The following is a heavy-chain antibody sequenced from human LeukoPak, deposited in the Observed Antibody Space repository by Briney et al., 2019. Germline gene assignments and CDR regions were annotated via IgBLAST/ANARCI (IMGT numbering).Heavy chain of an antibody. V-gene: IGHV4-38-2*02. Sequence: SETLSLTCTVSGYSISSGYYWGWIRQPPGKGLEWTGNIYHSGSTYYNPSLKSRVTISVDTSKNQFSLKLSSVTAADTAVYYCASSGWYLLPGVYWGQGTLVTVSS. D-gene: IGHD6-19*01. J-gene: IGHJ4*02. CDR2: IYHSGST. CDR3: ASSGWYLLPGVY. CDR1: GYSISSGYY.